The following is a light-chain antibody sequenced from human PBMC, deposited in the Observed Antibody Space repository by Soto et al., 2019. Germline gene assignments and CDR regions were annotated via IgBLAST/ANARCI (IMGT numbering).Light chain of an antibody. CDR3: SSFAGSNNFPYV. CDR1: SSDVGAYDY. Sequence: QSVLTQPPSASGSPGQSVTISCTGTSSDVGAYDYVSWYQQHPGKAPKLMIYEINKRPSGVPDRFSGSKSGNTASLTVSGLQAEDEDDYYCSSFAGSNNFPYVFGTGTRSPS. V-gene: IGLV2-8*01. J-gene: IGLJ1*01. CDR2: EIN.